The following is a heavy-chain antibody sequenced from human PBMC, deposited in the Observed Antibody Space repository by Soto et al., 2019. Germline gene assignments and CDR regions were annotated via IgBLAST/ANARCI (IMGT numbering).Heavy chain of an antibody. CDR2: IIPIFGTT. J-gene: IGHJ5*02. D-gene: IGHD5-12*01. V-gene: IGHV1-69*15. CDR1: GGTFSNYA. CDR3: AKDGGADGYFGNWLDP. Sequence: QVQLVQSGAEVKKPGSSVKVSCKASGGTFSNYAITWVRQAPGQGLEWVGRIIPIFGTTNVAQKFQGRVTITADESTNTANMELSGLRSEDTAVYYCAKDGGADGYFGNWLDPWGQGTLVTVSS.